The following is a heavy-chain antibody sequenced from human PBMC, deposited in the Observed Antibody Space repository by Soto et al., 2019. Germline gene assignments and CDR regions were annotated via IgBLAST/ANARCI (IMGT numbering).Heavy chain of an antibody. CDR1: GYTFTSYA. Sequence: QVQLVQSGAEEKKPGASVKVSCKASGYTFTSYAMHWVRQAPGQRLEWMGWINAGNGNTKYSQKFQGRVTITRDTSASTAYMELSSLRSEGTAVYYSARDPSYYGMDVWGQGTTVTVSS. V-gene: IGHV1-3*05. CDR2: INAGNGNT. J-gene: IGHJ6*02. CDR3: ARDPSYYGMDV.